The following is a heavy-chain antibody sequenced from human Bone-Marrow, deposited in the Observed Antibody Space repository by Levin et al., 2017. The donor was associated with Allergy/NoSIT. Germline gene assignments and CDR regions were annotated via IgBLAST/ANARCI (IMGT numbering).Heavy chain of an antibody. CDR2: IIPIFGTA. Sequence: SVKVSCKASGGTFSSYAISWVRQAPGQGLEWMGGIIPIFGTANYAQKFQGRVTITADKSTSTAYMELSSLRSEDTAVYYCARVRDIVVVPAAGYDAFDIWGQGTMVTVSS. J-gene: IGHJ3*02. CDR3: ARVRDIVVVPAAGYDAFDI. CDR1: GGTFSSYA. V-gene: IGHV1-69*06. D-gene: IGHD2-2*01.